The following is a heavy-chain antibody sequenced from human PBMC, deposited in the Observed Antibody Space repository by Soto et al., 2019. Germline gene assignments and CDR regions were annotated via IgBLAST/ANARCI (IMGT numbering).Heavy chain of an antibody. J-gene: IGHJ4*02. CDR2: INAYNGNT. CDR1: GYTFTSYG. CDR3: AREGDYGDYSFDY. D-gene: IGHD4-17*01. V-gene: IGHV1-18*01. Sequence: ASVKVSCKASGYTFTSYGISWVRQAPGQGLEWMGWINAYNGNTKYAQKFQGRVTITRDTSASTAYMELSSLRSEDTAVYYCAREGDYGDYSFDYWGQGTLVTVSS.